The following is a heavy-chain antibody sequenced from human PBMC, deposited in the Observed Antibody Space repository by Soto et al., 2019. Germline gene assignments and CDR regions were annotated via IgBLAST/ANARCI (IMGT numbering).Heavy chain of an antibody. D-gene: IGHD2-15*01. V-gene: IGHV3-30*18. Sequence: QVQLVESGGGVVQPGKSLRLSCAASGFTFRNYGMHWVRQAPGKGLEWEALISYDGSKTDYADSVKGRFTVSRDNFKNTVYLQMNSLRPEDTAVYLCAKEGQAHCSGGSCFSGWFDSWGQGTQVTVSS. CDR1: GFTFRNYG. J-gene: IGHJ5*01. CDR3: AKEGQAHCSGGSCFSGWFDS. CDR2: ISYDGSKT.